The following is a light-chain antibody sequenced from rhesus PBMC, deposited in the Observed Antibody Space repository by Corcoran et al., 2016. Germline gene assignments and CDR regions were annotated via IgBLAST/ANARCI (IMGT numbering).Light chain of an antibody. CDR3: QQYSSRPLT. CDR2: KAS. CDR1: QGISSW. Sequence: DIQMTQSPSSLSASVGDTVTITCRASQGISSWLAWYQQKPGEAPKLLTYKASSLQSGVPSRFSGSGSGTDVTLTISSLQSEDFATYYCQQYSSRPLTFGGGTKVELK. V-gene: IGKV1-22*01. J-gene: IGKJ4*01.